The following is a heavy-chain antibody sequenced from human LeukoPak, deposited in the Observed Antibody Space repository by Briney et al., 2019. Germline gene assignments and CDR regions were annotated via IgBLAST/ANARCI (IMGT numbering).Heavy chain of an antibody. J-gene: IGHJ4*02. Sequence: GGSLTLSCAASGIAVIGNYMSWVRQPPGKGLEWVSFISINTDTFYADSVRGRFTISRDGSKNTLFLQMNSLRDEDSAVYYCAIAQSWDELFDSWGQGTLVTVSS. D-gene: IGHD1-26*01. CDR3: AIAQSWDELFDS. CDR1: GIAVIGNY. CDR2: ISINTDT. V-gene: IGHV3-53*01.